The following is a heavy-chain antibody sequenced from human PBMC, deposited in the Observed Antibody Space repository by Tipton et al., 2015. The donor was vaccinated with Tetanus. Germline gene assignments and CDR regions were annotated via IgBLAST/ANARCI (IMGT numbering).Heavy chain of an antibody. D-gene: IGHD1-26*01. Sequence: TLSLTCTVSGGSISSGGYYWSWIRQHPGKGLEWIGDIYNSGSTYYNPSLKSLVTILVDTTKTQFSLKWKSVTAGDTAVYYCARDQARGARGWNYFDYWGQGSLVTVSS. CDR1: GGSISSGGYY. V-gene: IGHV4-31*01. CDR3: ARDQARGARGWNYFDY. J-gene: IGHJ4*02. CDR2: IYNSGST.